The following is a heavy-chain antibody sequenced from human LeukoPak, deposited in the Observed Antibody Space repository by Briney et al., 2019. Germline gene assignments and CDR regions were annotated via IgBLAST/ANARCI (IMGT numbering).Heavy chain of an antibody. J-gene: IGHJ6*03. CDR3: AREGVTVTTSYYYYYMDV. CDR2: IYSDNT. Sequence: GGSLRLSCTVSGFTLSSYEMSWIRQAPGKGLEWVSFIYSDNTHYSDSVKGRFTISRDNAKNSLYLQMNSLRAEDTAIYYCAREGVTVTTSYYYYYMDVWGKGTTVTVSS. D-gene: IGHD4-17*01. V-gene: IGHV3-48*03. CDR1: GFTLSSYE.